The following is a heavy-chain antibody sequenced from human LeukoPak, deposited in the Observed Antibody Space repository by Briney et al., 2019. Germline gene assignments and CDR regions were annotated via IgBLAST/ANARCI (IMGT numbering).Heavy chain of an antibody. CDR1: GFTFSSYS. V-gene: IGHV3-21*01. D-gene: IGHD3-22*01. Sequence: GGSLRLSCAASGFTFSSYSMNWVRQAPGKGLEWVSSISSSSSYIHYADSVKGRFTISRDNAKNSLYLQMNSLRAEDTAVYYCARDVYYDSSGFDYWGQGTLVTVSS. J-gene: IGHJ4*02. CDR2: ISSSSSYI. CDR3: ARDVYYDSSGFDY.